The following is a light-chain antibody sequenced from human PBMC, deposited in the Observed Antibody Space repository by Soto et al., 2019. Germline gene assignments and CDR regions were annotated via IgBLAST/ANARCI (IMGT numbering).Light chain of an antibody. J-gene: IGLJ1*01. V-gene: IGLV2-8*01. CDR1: SGFVGAYDY. Sequence: QSVLAQPASVSGSPGQSITISCTGTSGFVGAYDYVSWYQQHPGKAPKLMIYEINKRPSGVPDRFSGSKSGNTASLTVSGLQAEDEADYYCSSFAGSNNFPYVFGTGTKVTVL. CDR2: EIN. CDR3: SSFAGSNNFPYV.